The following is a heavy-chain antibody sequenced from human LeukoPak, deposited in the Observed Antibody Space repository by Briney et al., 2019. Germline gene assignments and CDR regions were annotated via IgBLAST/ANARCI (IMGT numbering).Heavy chain of an antibody. CDR1: GGSISSSNYY. V-gene: IGHV4-39*07. D-gene: IGHD3-16*01. CDR2: IYYSGNT. J-gene: IGHJ5*02. Sequence: SETLSLTCTVSGGSISSSNYYWGWIRQPPGKGLEWIGNIYYSGNTYYNPSLKSRVTISVDTSKNQFSLKLRSVTAADTAVYYCAREGGYDYVWGSYNWFDPWGQGTLVTVSS. CDR3: AREGGYDYVWGSYNWFDP.